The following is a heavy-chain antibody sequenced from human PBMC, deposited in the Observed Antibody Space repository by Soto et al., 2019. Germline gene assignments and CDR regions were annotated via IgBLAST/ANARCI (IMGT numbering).Heavy chain of an antibody. D-gene: IGHD2-15*01. V-gene: IGHV4-34*12. J-gene: IGHJ5*02. CDR2: TIDRGNT. Sequence: SETLSLTCAVYGGSFSGYYWSWFRQPPGKGREWFGETIDRGNTTYTPAVASRVTISLDTSNNQLDMKVTSVTAADTAVYYCVRAARRWTIGMKGYYLASWGPGTLVTVSS. CDR3: VRAARRWTIGMKGYYLAS. CDR1: GGSFSGYY.